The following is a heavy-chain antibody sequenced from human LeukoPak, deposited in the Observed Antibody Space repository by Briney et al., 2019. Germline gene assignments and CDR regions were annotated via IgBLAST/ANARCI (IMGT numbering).Heavy chain of an antibody. V-gene: IGHV1-69*05. CDR2: IIPIFGTA. Sequence: SVKVSCKASGGTFSSYAISWVRQAPGQGLEWMGGIIPIFGTANYAQKFQGRVTMTTDTSTSTAYMELRSLRSDDTAVYYCARSRSGSLRSIDAFDIWGQGTMVTVSS. D-gene: IGHD1-26*01. CDR3: ARSRSGSLRSIDAFDI. CDR1: GGTFSSYA. J-gene: IGHJ3*02.